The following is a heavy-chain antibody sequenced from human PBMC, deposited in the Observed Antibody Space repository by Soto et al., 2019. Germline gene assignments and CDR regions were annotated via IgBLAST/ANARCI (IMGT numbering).Heavy chain of an antibody. V-gene: IGHV3-21*01. CDR3: AREADFASSGYVLDY. Sequence: GGSLRLSCAASGFTFSGFSMNWVRQAPGKGLEWVSSVTSSPSSMFYADSVKGRFTISRDDAKDSLFLQMNSLRADDTAVYYCAREADFASSGYVLDYWGLGTLVTV. D-gene: IGHD3-22*01. CDR1: GFTFSGFS. CDR2: VTSSPSSM. J-gene: IGHJ4*02.